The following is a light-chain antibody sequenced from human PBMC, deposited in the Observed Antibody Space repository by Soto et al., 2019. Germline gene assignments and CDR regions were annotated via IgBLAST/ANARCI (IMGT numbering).Light chain of an antibody. CDR1: SSDVGRYNH. CDR3: SSYTSSSTLVL. V-gene: IGLV2-14*01. Sequence: QSALTQPASVSGSPGQSITISCTGTSSDVGRYNHVSWYQQHPGKAPKLIIYEVNNRPSGVSYRFSGSKSANTASLTISELQAEDEGDYYCSSYTSSSTLVLFGGGTKLTVL. CDR2: EVN. J-gene: IGLJ2*01.